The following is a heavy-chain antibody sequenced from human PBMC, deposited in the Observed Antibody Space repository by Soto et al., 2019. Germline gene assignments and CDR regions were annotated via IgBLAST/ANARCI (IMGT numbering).Heavy chain of an antibody. D-gene: IGHD6-19*01. CDR3: ARDATSGWYGGTFDY. Sequence: ASVKVSCKASGYTFTNFAMHWVRQAPGQRLEWMGWVNTGNGNTKYSQKFQGRITLTRDTSATTAYMELSSLRSEDTAVYYCARDATSGWYGGTFDYWGQ. CDR1: GYTFTNFA. CDR2: VNTGNGNT. V-gene: IGHV1-3*04. J-gene: IGHJ4*01.